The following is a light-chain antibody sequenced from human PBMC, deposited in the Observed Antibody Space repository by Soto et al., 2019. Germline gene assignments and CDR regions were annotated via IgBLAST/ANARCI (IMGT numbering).Light chain of an antibody. CDR2: EGT. CDR1: TSDVGGYNL. CDR3: RSYASSSSYV. V-gene: IGLV2-23*01. J-gene: IGLJ1*01. Sequence: QSVLTQPASVSGSPGQSLAISCSGTTSDVGGYNLVSWYQQHTAKAPKLLIYEGTQRPSGVSSRFSGSKSGNTASLTISGLQAEDEADYYCRSYASSSSYVFGTGTKV.